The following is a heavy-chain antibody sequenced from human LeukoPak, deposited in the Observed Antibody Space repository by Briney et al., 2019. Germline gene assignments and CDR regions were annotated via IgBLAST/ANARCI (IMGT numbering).Heavy chain of an antibody. CDR2: ISSSSSYT. CDR1: GFTFSDYY. J-gene: IGHJ3*02. V-gene: IGHV3-11*05. Sequence: GGSLRLCCAASGFTFSDYYMSWIRQAPGKGLEWVSYISSSSSYTNYADSVKGRFTISRDNAKNSLYLQMNSLRAEDTAVYYCAREPIQLWLRGAFDIWGQGTMVTVSS. D-gene: IGHD5-18*01. CDR3: AREPIQLWLRGAFDI.